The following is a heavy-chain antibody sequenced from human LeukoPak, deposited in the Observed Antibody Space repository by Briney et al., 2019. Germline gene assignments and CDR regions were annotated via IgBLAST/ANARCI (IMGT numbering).Heavy chain of an antibody. V-gene: IGHV3-30-3*01. CDR2: VSHDGSDK. Sequence: GGSLRLSCVAFGFSFNIHAMHWVRQAPGKGLEWVAVVSHDGSDKNYADFAKGRFTISRDNFKNTLFLQMNSLRGEDTAVYYCARDPVGQRRYNWFDPWGQGTLVTVSS. CDR3: ARDPVGQRRYNWFDP. CDR1: GFSFNIHA. J-gene: IGHJ5*02. D-gene: IGHD4-23*01.